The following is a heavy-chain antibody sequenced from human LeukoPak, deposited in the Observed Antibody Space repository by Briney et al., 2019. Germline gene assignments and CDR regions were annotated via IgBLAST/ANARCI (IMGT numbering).Heavy chain of an antibody. CDR1: GYTFTGFY. CDR2: INPNSGGT. D-gene: IGHD3-22*01. J-gene: IGHJ4*02. Sequence: ASVKVSCKASGYTFTGFYIHWVRQAPGQGLQWMGWINPNSGGTNYAQEFEGRVTMTRDTSISTAYMELSGLRSDDTAIYYCATLGDISGYYLRDYWGRGTLVTVSS. CDR3: ATLGDISGYYLRDY. V-gene: IGHV1-2*02.